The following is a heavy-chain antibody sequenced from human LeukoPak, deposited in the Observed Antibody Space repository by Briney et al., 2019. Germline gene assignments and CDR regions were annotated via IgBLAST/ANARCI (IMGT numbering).Heavy chain of an antibody. Sequence: SETLSLTCAVYGGSFSGYYWSWIRQPPGKGLEWIGEINHSGSTNYNPSLKSRVTISVDTSKNQFSLKLSSVTAADTAVYYCTRGDYGDPDYYYYYGMDVWGQGTTVTVSS. D-gene: IGHD4-17*01. J-gene: IGHJ6*02. CDR1: GGSFSGYY. CDR2: INHSGST. CDR3: TRGDYGDPDYYYYYGMDV. V-gene: IGHV4-34*01.